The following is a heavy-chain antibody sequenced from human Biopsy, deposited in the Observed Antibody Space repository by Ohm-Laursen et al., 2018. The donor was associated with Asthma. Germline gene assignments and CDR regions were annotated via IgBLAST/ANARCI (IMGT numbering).Heavy chain of an antibody. Sequence: SETLSLTWTVSNGSISSNFYYWGWIRQPPGKGLEWVGSIHKNGIGYYKSSLKSRLTISVDTSKNQFSLKVTSVTAADTAQYYCVRQSGYRSGWPKLLFVYYGMDVWGPGTTVTVSS. CDR1: NGSISSNFYY. CDR2: IHKNGIG. J-gene: IGHJ6*02. V-gene: IGHV4-39*01. CDR3: VRQSGYRSGWPKLLFVYYGMDV. D-gene: IGHD6-19*01.